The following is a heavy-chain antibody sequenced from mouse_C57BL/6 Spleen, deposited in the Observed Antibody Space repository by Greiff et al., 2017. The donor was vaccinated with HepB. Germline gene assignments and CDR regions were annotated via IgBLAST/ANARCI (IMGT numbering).Heavy chain of an antibody. CDR2: ISNGGGST. D-gene: IGHD1-1*01. CDR1: GFTFSDYY. V-gene: IGHV5-12*01. J-gene: IGHJ2*01. Sequence: EVQLVESGGGLVQPGGSLKLSCAASGFTFSDYYMYWVRQTPEKRLEWVAYISNGGGSTYYPDTVKGRFTISRDTAKNTLYLQMSRLKSEDTAMYYCARSDYYGSYYFDYWGQGTTLTVSS. CDR3: ARSDYYGSYYFDY.